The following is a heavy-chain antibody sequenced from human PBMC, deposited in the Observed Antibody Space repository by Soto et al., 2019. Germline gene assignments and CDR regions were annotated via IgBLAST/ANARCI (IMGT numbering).Heavy chain of an antibody. J-gene: IGHJ4*02. V-gene: IGHV3-33*01. Sequence: PGGSLRLSCAASGFTFSRYGMHWVRQAPGRGLEWVAVIWYDGSNIYYADSVKGRFTISRDNSKDTLDLQMNSLRAEDTAVYYCASLYCSSTSCYKLGLGYYFDYWGQGTLVTVSS. CDR1: GFTFSRYG. CDR3: ASLYCSSTSCYKLGLGYYFDY. CDR2: IWYDGSNI. D-gene: IGHD2-2*02.